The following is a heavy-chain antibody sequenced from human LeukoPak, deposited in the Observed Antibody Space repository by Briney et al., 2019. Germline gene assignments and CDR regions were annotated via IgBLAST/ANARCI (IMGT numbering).Heavy chain of an antibody. CDR1: GGSISSSSYY. J-gene: IGHJ4*02. V-gene: IGHV4-39*07. CDR3: ARGVRWYYYGSGPLDY. D-gene: IGHD3-10*01. CDR2: IYYSGST. Sequence: PSETLSLTCTVSGGSISSSSYYWGWILQPPGKGLEWIGSIYYSGSTYYNPSLKSRVTISVDTSKNQFSLKLSSVTAADTAVYYCARGVRWYYYGSGPLDYWGQGTLVTVSS.